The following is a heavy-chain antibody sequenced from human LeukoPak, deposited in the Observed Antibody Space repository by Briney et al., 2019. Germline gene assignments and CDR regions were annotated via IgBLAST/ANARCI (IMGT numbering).Heavy chain of an antibody. Sequence: GSLRLSCAASGFTFSSYAMHWVRQAPGKGLEWVAVISYDGSNKCYADSVKGRFTISRDNSKNTLYLQMNSLRAEDTAVYYCARGAIVVVPAAVDYWGQGTLVTVSS. CDR1: GFTFSSYA. CDR3: ARGAIVVVPAAVDY. V-gene: IGHV3-30-3*01. CDR2: ISYDGSNK. D-gene: IGHD2-2*01. J-gene: IGHJ4*02.